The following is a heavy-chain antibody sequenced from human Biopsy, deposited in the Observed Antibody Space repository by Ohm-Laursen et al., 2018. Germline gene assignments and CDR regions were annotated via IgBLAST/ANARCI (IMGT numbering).Heavy chain of an antibody. CDR3: ATTTMDTSGWFGNYFDS. D-gene: IGHD6-19*01. J-gene: IGHJ4*02. CDR1: SGSISSYY. V-gene: IGHV4-59*07. Sequence: SDTLSLTCTVSSGSISSYYWSGIRQPPGKGLEWIGYIDYRGSTKYNPSLRSRVTMSIDTSRNQFSLKLSSVTAADTAVYYCATTTMDTSGWFGNYFDSWGQGTLVTVSA. CDR2: IDYRGST.